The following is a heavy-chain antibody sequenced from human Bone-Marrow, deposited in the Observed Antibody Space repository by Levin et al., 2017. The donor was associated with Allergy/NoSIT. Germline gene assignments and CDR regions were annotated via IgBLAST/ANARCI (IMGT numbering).Heavy chain of an antibody. D-gene: IGHD4-11*01. J-gene: IGHJ3*02. CDR3: SRGPVNRDVFDI. CDR2: IYHSGNT. CDR1: GASIGNGNYY. V-gene: IGHV4-30-4*01. Sequence: SETLSLTCSVSGASIGNGNYYWTWIRQPPGQGLEWIGYIYHSGNTYYNPSLRSRVSISLETSENQFSLKLNSVTAADTAMYYCSRGPVNRDVFDIWGQGTMVTVSS.